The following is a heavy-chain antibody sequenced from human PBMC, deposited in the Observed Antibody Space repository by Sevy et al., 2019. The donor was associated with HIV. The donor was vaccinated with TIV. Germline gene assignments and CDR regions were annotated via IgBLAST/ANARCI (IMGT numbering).Heavy chain of an antibody. J-gene: IGHJ1*01. D-gene: IGHD1-1*01. V-gene: IGHV3-30-3*01. CDR2: ISFDGSNK. Sequence: GGSLRLSCAASGFTFTLYSMHWVRQAPGKGLEWLATISFDGSNKHYADSVKGRFTISRDNSQNSLYLQMNSLRTEDTAVYYCALERLSSDVAEYFQNWGQGTLVTVSS. CDR1: GFTFTLYS. CDR3: ALERLSSDVAEYFQN.